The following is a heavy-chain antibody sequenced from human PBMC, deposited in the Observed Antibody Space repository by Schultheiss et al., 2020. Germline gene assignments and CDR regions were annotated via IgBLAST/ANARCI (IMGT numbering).Heavy chain of an antibody. Sequence: GGSLRLSCAASGFTFSSYSMNWVRQAPGKGLEWVANIKQDGSEKYYVDSVKGRFTISRDNAKNSLYLQMNSLRAEDTAVYYCARGRFWTSAWFDPWGQGTLVTVSS. CDR3: ARGRFWTSAWFDP. J-gene: IGHJ5*02. V-gene: IGHV3-7*01. CDR1: GFTFSSYS. CDR2: IKQDGSEK. D-gene: IGHD1-1*01.